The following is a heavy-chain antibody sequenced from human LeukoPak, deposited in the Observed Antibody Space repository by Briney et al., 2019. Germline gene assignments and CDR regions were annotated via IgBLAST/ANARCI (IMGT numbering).Heavy chain of an antibody. CDR2: IKQDGSEK. Sequence: GGSLRLSCAASGFTFSSYWMSWVRQAPGKGLEWVANIKQDGSEKYYVDSVKGRFTISRDNAKNSLYLQMNSLRAEDTAVYYCAREFSDYDFWSGYYSVGRTHYYYYMDVWGKGTTVTVSS. V-gene: IGHV3-7*01. J-gene: IGHJ6*03. D-gene: IGHD3-3*01. CDR3: AREFSDYDFWSGYYSVGRTHYYYYMDV. CDR1: GFTFSSYW.